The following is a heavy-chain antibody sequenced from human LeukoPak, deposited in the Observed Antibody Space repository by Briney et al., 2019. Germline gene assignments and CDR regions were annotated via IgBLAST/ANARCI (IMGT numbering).Heavy chain of an antibody. D-gene: IGHD3-10*01. CDR1: GFTFSNYA. J-gene: IGHJ4*02. CDR3: ARDRMVRGGGGLY. V-gene: IGHV3-64D*09. Sequence: GGSLRLSCSASGFTFSNYAMYWVRQAPGKGLEYVSAISAYGGSTYYADSVKDKFTISRDNSKNTLYLQMSSLRAEDTAVYYCARDRMVRGGGGLYWGQGTLVTVSS. CDR2: ISAYGGST.